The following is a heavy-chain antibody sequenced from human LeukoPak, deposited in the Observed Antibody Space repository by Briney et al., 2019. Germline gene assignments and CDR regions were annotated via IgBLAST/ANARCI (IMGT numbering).Heavy chain of an antibody. CDR3: ARIAVAGHFDY. J-gene: IGHJ4*02. D-gene: IGHD6-19*01. CDR1: GGSFSGYY. CDR2: INHSGGT. V-gene: IGHV4-34*01. Sequence: PSETLSLTCAVYGGSFSGYYWSWIRQPPGKGLEWIGEINHSGGTNYNPSLKSRVTISVDTSKNQFSLKLSSVTAADTAVYYCARIAVAGHFDYWGQGTLVTVSS.